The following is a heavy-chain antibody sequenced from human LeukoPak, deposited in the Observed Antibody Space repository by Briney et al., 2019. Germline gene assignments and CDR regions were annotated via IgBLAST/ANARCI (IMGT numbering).Heavy chain of an antibody. CDR2: IDQDGSQK. J-gene: IGHJ4*02. CDR3: ARDLES. Sequence: PGGSLRLSCVASGLNFGNYWMDWVRQAPGKGLEWVGNIDQDGSQKYSVDSVKGRFTISRDNAEKSLFLDMNSLRAEDTAIYYCARDLESWGQGTLVTVSS. V-gene: IGHV3-7*03. CDR1: GLNFGNYW.